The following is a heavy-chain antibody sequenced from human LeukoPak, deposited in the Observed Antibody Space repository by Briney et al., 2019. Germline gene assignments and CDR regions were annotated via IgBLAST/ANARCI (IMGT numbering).Heavy chain of an antibody. V-gene: IGHV2-5*02. CDR1: GFSLNTRGMG. J-gene: IGHJ4*02. D-gene: IGHD4-17*01. Sequence: SGPTLVKPTQTLTLTCTFSGFSLNTRGMGVAWIRQPPGKALEWLALIYWEDDKRYNPSLGTRLTITKDTSQNQVVLTLTNMDPVDIATYFCAHRGPDYGDYAFDSWGQGSLVTVSS. CDR3: AHRGPDYGDYAFDS. CDR2: IYWEDDK.